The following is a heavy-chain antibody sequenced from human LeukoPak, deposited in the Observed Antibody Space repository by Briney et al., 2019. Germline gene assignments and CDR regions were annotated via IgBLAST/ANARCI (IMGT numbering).Heavy chain of an antibody. CDR1: GFTLSSYS. V-gene: IGHV3-21*01. D-gene: IGHD3-22*01. Sequence: GGSLRLSCAASGFTLSSYSMNRVRQAPGKGLEWVSSISSSSSHIYYADSVKGRFTISRDNAKNSLYLQMNSLRAEDTAVYYCARGLYTYYYDSSGPGTFDIWGQGTMVTVSS. CDR2: ISSSSSHI. J-gene: IGHJ3*02. CDR3: ARGLYTYYYDSSGPGTFDI.